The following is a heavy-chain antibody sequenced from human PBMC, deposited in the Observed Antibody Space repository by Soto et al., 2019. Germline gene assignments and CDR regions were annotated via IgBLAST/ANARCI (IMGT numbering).Heavy chain of an antibody. V-gene: IGHV3-30*18. CDR2: ISYDGSDK. J-gene: IGHJ4*02. CDR3: AKNPDSYAWFLEGYCDY. D-gene: IGHD3-10*01. Sequence: QVQLVESGGGVVQPGRSLRVSCAASGFTFSSYGMNWVRQAPGKGLEWVAIISYDGSDKYYADSVKGRFTISRDNSKNTLYLQMNSLRGEYTAVYYCAKNPDSYAWFLEGYCDYWGQGTLVTVSS. CDR1: GFTFSSYG.